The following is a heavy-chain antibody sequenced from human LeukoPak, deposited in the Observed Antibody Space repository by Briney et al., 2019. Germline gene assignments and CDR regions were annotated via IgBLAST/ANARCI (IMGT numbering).Heavy chain of an antibody. CDR2: INPNSGGT. CDR1: RYSFTGYY. D-gene: IGHD3-9*01. J-gene: IGHJ6*03. CDR3: ARDRRYFDWLSTGYYYYYMDV. V-gene: IGHV1-2*02. Sequence: ASVKVSCKASRYSFTGYYIHWVRQAPGQGLEWMGWINPNSGGTKYAQKFQGRVTMTRDTSISTAYMELSRLRSDDTAVYYCARDRRYFDWLSTGYYYYYMDVWGKGTTVTVSS.